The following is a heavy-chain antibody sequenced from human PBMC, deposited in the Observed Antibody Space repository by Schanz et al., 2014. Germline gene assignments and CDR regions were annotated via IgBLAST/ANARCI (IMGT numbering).Heavy chain of an antibody. V-gene: IGHV3-53*01. CDR2: ISGDGTTT. CDR3: ARDGGRDGYNLAFDI. J-gene: IGHJ3*02. CDR1: GFTVSSNY. D-gene: IGHD5-12*01. Sequence: EVQLVESGGGLIQPGGSLRLSCAASGFTVSSNYMSWVRQPPGEGLVSVSRISGDGTTTSYADSVKGRFTISRDSSRNTLYLQMNSLRAEDTAVYFCARDGGRDGYNLAFDIWGQGPMVTVSS.